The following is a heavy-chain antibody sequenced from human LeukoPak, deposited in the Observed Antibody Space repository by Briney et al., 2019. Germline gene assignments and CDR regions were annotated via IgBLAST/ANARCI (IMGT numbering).Heavy chain of an antibody. D-gene: IGHD3-16*01. CDR3: ARDPGWGALDH. CDR1: GFKLIGYS. V-gene: IGHV3-48*04. Sequence: PGGSLRLSCAASGFKLIGYSMNWVRQAPGKGLEWVSYINSSSGTIIYADSVKGRFTISRDNAKNSLYLQMNSLRAEDTAVYYCARDPGWGALDHWGQGTLVTVS. CDR2: INSSSGTI. J-gene: IGHJ4*02.